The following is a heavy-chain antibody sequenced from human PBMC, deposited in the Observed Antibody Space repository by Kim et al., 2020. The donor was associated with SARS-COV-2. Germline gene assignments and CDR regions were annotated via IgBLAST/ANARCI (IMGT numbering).Heavy chain of an antibody. CDR1: GFTFSSYA. J-gene: IGHJ4*02. D-gene: IGHD2-21*01. CDR3: ARDPNRELYDIVVFDY. CDR2: ISYDGSNK. V-gene: IGHV3-30*04. Sequence: GGSLRLSCAASGFTFSSYAMHWVRQAPGKGLEWVAVISYDGSNKYYADSVKGRFTISRDNSKNTLYLQMTSLRAEDTVVYYCARDPNRELYDIVVFDYWGQGTLVTVSS.